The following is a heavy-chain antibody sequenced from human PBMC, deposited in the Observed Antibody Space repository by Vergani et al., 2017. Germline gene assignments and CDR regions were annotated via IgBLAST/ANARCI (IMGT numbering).Heavy chain of an antibody. CDR2: ISANMGST. CDR1: GITLNTYA. J-gene: IGHJ4*02. CDR3: ASGRSRWFGSDY. D-gene: IGHD3-10*01. V-gene: IGHV3-23*01. Sequence: EVQLLESGGDLVHPGGSLRLSCSASGITLNTYAMNWVRQAPGKGLEWVSVISANMGSTYYADSVKGRFTVSKDNSKNTVYLQMNSLRGEDTAVYYGASGRSRWFGSDYWGRGTLVTVSS.